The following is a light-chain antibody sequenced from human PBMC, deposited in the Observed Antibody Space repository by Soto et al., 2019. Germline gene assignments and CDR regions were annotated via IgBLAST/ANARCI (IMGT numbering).Light chain of an antibody. CDR1: ESLLHTDGNTY. CDR3: MQAKKYPPYI. CDR2: NAS. V-gene: IGKV2-24*01. Sequence: DVVMTQTPLSSPVTLGQPASFSCRSSESLLHTDGNTYLNWLQQRPGQPPRLLIYNASYRFSGATEKLSGGGAGKDFTQKKSRVKPEDVGTYNCMQAKKYPPYIFGKGTKTGDRT. J-gene: IGKJ2*01.